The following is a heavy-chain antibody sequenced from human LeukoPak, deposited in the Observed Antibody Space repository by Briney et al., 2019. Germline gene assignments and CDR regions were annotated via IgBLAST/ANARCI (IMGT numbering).Heavy chain of an antibody. J-gene: IGHJ3*02. CDR3: ARDRITIFGVVIIGTAFDI. D-gene: IGHD3-3*01. Sequence: PGGSLRLSCAASGFTFSSYWMSWVRQAPGKGLEWVANIKQDGSEKYYVDSVKGRFTISRDNAKNSLYLQMNSLRAEDTAVYYCARDRITIFGVVIIGTAFDIWGQGTMVTVSS. V-gene: IGHV3-7*01. CDR1: GFTFSSYW. CDR2: IKQDGSEK.